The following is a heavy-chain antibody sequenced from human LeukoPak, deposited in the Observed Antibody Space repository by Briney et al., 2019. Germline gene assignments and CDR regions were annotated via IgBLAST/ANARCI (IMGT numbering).Heavy chain of an antibody. V-gene: IGHV1-24*01. CDR2: FDPEKGET. D-gene: IGHD3-22*01. J-gene: IGHJ4*02. CDR1: GYTLTELS. Sequence: ASVTVSCKVSGYTLTELSMHWVRQAPRKGFEWMGRFDPEKGETIYAQKFQGRVTMTEDTSTDTAYMELSSLRSEDTAVYYCATEGYYDSSGYYTDYWGQGTLVTVSS. CDR3: ATEGYYDSSGYYTDY.